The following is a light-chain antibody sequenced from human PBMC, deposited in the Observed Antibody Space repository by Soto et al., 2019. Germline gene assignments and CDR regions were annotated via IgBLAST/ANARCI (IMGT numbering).Light chain of an antibody. CDR3: CSYAGSYTFHVV. CDR1: SSDGGGYNY. CDR2: DVS. J-gene: IGLJ2*01. Sequence: QSALTQPRSVSGSPGQSVTISCTGTSSDGGGYNYVSWYQQHPGKAPKLMIYDVSKRPSGVPDRFSGSKSGNTASLTISGLQAEDEADYYCCSYAGSYTFHVVFGGGTQLTVL. V-gene: IGLV2-11*01.